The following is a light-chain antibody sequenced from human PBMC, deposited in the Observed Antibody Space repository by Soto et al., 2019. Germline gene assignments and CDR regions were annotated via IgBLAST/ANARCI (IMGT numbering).Light chain of an antibody. CDR2: ATS. J-gene: IGKJ1*01. CDR1: QSVSSN. V-gene: IGKV3-15*01. CDR3: QQYNNWPTWT. Sequence: EIVMTQSPATLSVSPGERASLSCRASQSVSSNLAWYQQKPGQTPRLLIYATSTRATGIPARFSGSGSGTEFTLTISSLQSEDFALYYCQQYNNWPTWTFGQGTKVDIK.